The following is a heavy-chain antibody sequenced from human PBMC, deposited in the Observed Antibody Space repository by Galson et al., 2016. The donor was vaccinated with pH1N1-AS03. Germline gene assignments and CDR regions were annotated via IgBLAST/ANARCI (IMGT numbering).Heavy chain of an antibody. Sequence: SVKVSCKASGYSFISYGVSWVRQAPGQGLEWMGWISPYNGKTEHAQKFQGRVTLTTDTSTTTAYMELRSLRADDTAVYFCARDIAPPLEISGWRLDRWGQGTLVTVSS. CDR2: ISPYNGKT. V-gene: IGHV1-18*01. CDR1: GYSFISYG. CDR3: ARDIAPPLEISGWRLDR. D-gene: IGHD6-19*01. J-gene: IGHJ5*02.